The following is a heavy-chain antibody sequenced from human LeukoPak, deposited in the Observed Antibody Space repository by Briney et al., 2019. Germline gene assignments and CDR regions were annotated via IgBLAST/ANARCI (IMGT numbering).Heavy chain of an antibody. Sequence: ASVKVSCKASGYTFTSYGISWVRQAPGQGLEWMGWISAYNGNTNYAQKLQGRVTMTTDTSTSTAYMELRSLRSDDTAVYYCARDRLVRRYCGSGSSLDYWGQGTLVTVSS. J-gene: IGHJ4*02. CDR3: ARDRLVRRYCGSGSSLDY. CDR1: GYTFTSYG. CDR2: ISAYNGNT. V-gene: IGHV1-18*01. D-gene: IGHD3-10*01.